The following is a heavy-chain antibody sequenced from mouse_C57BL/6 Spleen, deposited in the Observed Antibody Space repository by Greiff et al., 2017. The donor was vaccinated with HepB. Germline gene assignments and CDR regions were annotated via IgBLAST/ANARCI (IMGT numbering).Heavy chain of an antibody. V-gene: IGHV1-50*01. D-gene: IGHD1-1*01. CDR2: IDPSDSYT. CDR1: GYTFTSYW. CDR3: ARSYYYGSSYWYFDV. J-gene: IGHJ1*03. Sequence: VKLVESGAELVKPGASVKLSCKASGYTFTSYWMQWVKQRPGQGLEWIGEIDPSDSYTNYNQKFKGKATLTVDTSSSTAYMQLSSLTSEDSAVYYCARSYYYGSSYWYFDVWGTGTTVTVSS.